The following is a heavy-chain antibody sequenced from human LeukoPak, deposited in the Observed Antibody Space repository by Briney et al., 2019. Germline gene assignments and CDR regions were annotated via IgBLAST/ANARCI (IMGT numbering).Heavy chain of an antibody. Sequence: SETLSLTCTVSGGSISSYYWSWIRQPPGKGLEWIGYIYTSGSTNYNPSLKSRVTISVDTSKNQFSLKLSSVTAADTAVYYWARLTFSPQDGYGRNHNWFDPWGQGTLVTVSS. D-gene: IGHD5-18*01. CDR1: GGSISSYY. CDR3: ARLTFSPQDGYGRNHNWFDP. J-gene: IGHJ5*02. V-gene: IGHV4-4*09. CDR2: IYTSGST.